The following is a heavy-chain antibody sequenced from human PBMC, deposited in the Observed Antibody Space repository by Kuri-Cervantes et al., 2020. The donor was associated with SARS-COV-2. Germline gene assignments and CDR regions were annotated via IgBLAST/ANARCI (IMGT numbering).Heavy chain of an antibody. J-gene: IGHJ5*02. CDR2: IKQDGSEK. CDR1: GFTFSSYW. CDR3: ASSDSSGLP. Sequence: GESLKISCAASGFTFSSYWMSWVRQAPGKGLEWVANIKQDGSEKYYVDSVKGRFTISRDNAKNSLYLQMNSLRAEDTAVYYCASSDSSGLPWGQGTLVTVSS. D-gene: IGHD3-22*01. V-gene: IGHV3-7*01.